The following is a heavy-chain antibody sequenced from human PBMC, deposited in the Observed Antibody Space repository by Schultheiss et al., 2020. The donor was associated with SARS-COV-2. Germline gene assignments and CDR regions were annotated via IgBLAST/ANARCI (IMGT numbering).Heavy chain of an antibody. CDR2: IHYSGNT. D-gene: IGHD4-11*01. CDR3: ARTVTTENRFDP. J-gene: IGHJ5*02. V-gene: IGHV4-31*01. Sequence: SQTLSLTCTVSGGSISSGGYYWSWIRQHPGKGLEWIGYIHYSGNTYYNPSLKSLVTISVDTSKNQFSLKLNSVTAADTDVYYCARTVTTENRFDPWGQGTLVTVSS. CDR1: GGSISSGGYY.